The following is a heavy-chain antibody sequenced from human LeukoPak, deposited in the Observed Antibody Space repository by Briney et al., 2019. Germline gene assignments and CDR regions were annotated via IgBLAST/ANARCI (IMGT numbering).Heavy chain of an antibody. J-gene: IGHJ4*02. CDR3: ARDTKGWNDY. CDR2: IKQDGSGK. D-gene: IGHD2-8*01. Sequence: GGSLRLSCAASGFTFSSYWMTWVRQAPGKGLEWVANIKQDGSGKQYVGSVKGRFTISRDNAKNSLYLQMNSLRAEDTAVYYCARDTKGWNDYWGQGTLVTVSS. V-gene: IGHV3-7*01. CDR1: GFTFSSYW.